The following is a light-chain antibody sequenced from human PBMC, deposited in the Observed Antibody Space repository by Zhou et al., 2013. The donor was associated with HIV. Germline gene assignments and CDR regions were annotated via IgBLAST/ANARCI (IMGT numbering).Light chain of an antibody. Sequence: DIQMTQSPSSLSASVGDRVTITCRASQSISSYLNWYQQKVGKAPKLLIYVASSLQSGVPPRFSGSGSGTDFTLTISSLQPEDFATYYCQQSYSTWTFGQGTKVEIK. CDR1: QSISSY. J-gene: IGKJ1*01. CDR3: QQSYSTWT. V-gene: IGKV1-39*01. CDR2: VAS.